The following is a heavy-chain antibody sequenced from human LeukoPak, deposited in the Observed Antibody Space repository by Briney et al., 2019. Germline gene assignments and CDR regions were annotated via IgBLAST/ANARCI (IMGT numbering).Heavy chain of an antibody. Sequence: GWSLRLSCAASVFTFNYSWMSWLRQAAWKGLQWVANIKRHGSEKRYLDSVKGRFTISRDNTKNSLFLQMNSLRAEDTAVYYCARVGIDYLDYYHFDQWGQGTLVIVSS. D-gene: IGHD2/OR15-2a*01. J-gene: IGHJ4*02. CDR2: IKRHGSEK. CDR3: ARVGIDYLDYYHFDQ. V-gene: IGHV3-7*01. CDR1: VFTFNYSW.